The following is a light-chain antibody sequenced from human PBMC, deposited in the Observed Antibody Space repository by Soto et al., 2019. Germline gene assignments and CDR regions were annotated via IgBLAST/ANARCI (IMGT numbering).Light chain of an antibody. J-gene: IGLJ3*02. CDR1: SSNIGSNY. CDR3: AAWDDSLSGRV. Sequence: QLVLTQPPSASGTPGQRVTISCSGSSSNIGSNYVYWYQQLPGTAPKLLIYRNNQRHSGVPDRFSGSKSGTSASLAISGLRSEDEADYYCAAWDDSLSGRVFGGGTKLTV. V-gene: IGLV1-47*01. CDR2: RNN.